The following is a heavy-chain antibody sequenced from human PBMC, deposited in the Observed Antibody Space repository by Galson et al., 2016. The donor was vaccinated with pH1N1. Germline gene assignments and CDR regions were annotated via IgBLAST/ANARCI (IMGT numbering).Heavy chain of an antibody. D-gene: IGHD3-9*01. Sequence: SVKVSCKASGFTFSNHGINWVRQAPGQGLEWMGWINTKTGNPTYAQGFKGRFVFSLDTSVNTEYLQINSLKADDTAVYYCARETPSPSPTVLRYFDWSRGLSAFDMWGRGTLVTVSS. CDR2: INTKTGNP. CDR1: GFTFSNHG. V-gene: IGHV7-4-1*02. J-gene: IGHJ3*02. CDR3: ARETPSPSPTVLRYFDWSRGLSAFDM.